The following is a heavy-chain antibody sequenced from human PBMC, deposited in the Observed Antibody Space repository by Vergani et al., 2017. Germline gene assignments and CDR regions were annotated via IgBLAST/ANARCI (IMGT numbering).Heavy chain of an antibody. CDR3: AKDAVDSTMMIVVHFDY. CDR2: ISGSGGNT. V-gene: IGHV3-23*01. CDR1: GFTFSNYA. D-gene: IGHD3-22*01. Sequence: EVQLLESGGGLVQPGGSLRLSCAASGFTFSNYAMSWVRQAPGKGLEWVSAISGSGGNTYYADSVKGRFTISRDNSKNTLYLQMSSLRAEDTAVYYCAKDAVDSTMMIVVHFDYSSQGTLVTVSS. J-gene: IGHJ4*02.